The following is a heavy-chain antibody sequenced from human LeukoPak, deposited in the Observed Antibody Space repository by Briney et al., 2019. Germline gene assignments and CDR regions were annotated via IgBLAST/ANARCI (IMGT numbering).Heavy chain of an antibody. CDR2: IYSGGNT. Sequence: GGSLRLSCAASGFIVSSNYMSWVRQAPGKGLEWVSVIYSGGNTYYADSVKGRFTISRDSSKNTVYLQMNSLRAEDTAVYYCARGWSVGMDVWGQGTTVTVSS. V-gene: IGHV3-53*01. CDR3: ARGWSVGMDV. J-gene: IGHJ6*02. CDR1: GFIVSSNY.